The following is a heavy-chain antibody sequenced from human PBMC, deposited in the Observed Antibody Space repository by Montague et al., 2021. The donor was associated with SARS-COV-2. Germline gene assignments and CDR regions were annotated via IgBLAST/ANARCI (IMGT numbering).Heavy chain of an antibody. CDR3: ARFPTPSYYDSQAAPATPGDFDI. V-gene: IGHV4-39*01. J-gene: IGHJ3*02. CDR1: GGSISSSSYY. Sequence: SETLSLTCTVSGGSISSSSYYWGWIRQPPGKGLEWIGSIYYSGITYYNPSLKSRVTISVDTSKNQFSLKLSSVTAADTAVYYCARFPTPSYYDSQAAPATPGDFDIWGQGTMVTVSS. CDR2: IYYSGIT. D-gene: IGHD3-22*01.